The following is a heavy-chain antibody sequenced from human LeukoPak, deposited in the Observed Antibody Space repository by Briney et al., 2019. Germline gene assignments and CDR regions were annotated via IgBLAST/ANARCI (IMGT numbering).Heavy chain of an antibody. CDR1: GFTFNTYA. CDR3: AKDPFVVVPAAMPRPFDY. CDR2: ISDSGGNT. D-gene: IGHD2-2*01. Sequence: GGSLRLSCAASGFTFNTYAMSWVRQAPWERLQWVSGISDSGGNTYYADSVRGRFTISRDNSKNTLYLQMNSLRAEDTAVYYCAKDPFVVVPAAMPRPFDYWGQGTLVTVSS. J-gene: IGHJ4*02. V-gene: IGHV3-23*01.